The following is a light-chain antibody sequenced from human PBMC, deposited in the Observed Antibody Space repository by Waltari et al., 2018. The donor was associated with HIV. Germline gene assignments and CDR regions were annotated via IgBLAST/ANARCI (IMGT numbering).Light chain of an antibody. J-gene: IGLJ3*02. V-gene: IGLV1-44*01. CDR2: SNN. CDR3: AAWDDSLNGWV. Sequence: QSVLTQPPSASGTPGQRVTISCSGSSSNIGSNTVRWYQQLPGTAPKLLIYSNNQRPSVVPDRFSGSKSGTSASLAISGLQSEDEADYYCAAWDDSLNGWVFGGGTKLTVL. CDR1: SSNIGSNT.